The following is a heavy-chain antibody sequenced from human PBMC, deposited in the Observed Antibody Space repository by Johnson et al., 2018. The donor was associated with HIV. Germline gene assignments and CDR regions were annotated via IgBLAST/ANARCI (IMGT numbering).Heavy chain of an antibody. Sequence: VQLVESGGGLVQPGRSLRLSCAASGFTFDDYAMHWVRQAPGKGLEWVSGISWNSGSIGYADSVKGRFTISRDNAKNSLYVQMNSLRVEDTALYYCVRDLSFDSIGYSHAFDMWGQGTMVTVSS. D-gene: IGHD3-22*01. J-gene: IGHJ3*02. V-gene: IGHV3-9*01. CDR3: VRDLSFDSIGYSHAFDM. CDR1: GFTFDDYA. CDR2: ISWNSGSI.